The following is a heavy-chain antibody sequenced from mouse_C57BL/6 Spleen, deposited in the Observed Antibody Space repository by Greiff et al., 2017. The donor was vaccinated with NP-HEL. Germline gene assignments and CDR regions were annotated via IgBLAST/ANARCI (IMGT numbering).Heavy chain of an antibody. V-gene: IGHV14-4*01. D-gene: IGHD6-2*01. CDR3: TTLSDRFAY. Sequence: EVQLQQSGAELVRPGASVKLSCTASGFNIKDDYMHWVKQRPEQGLEWIGWIDPENGDTEYASKFQGKATITADTSSNTAYLQLSSLTSEDTAVYYCTTLSDRFAYWGQGTLVTVSA. CDR2: IDPENGDT. CDR1: GFNIKDDY. J-gene: IGHJ3*01.